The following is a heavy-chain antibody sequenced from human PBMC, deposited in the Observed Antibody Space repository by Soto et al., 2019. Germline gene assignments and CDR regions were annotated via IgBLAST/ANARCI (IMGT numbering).Heavy chain of an antibody. CDR1: GGSISSYY. J-gene: IGHJ5*02. D-gene: IGHD5-12*01. CDR3: ARASKVPRDGYINWFEP. CDR2: IYYSGST. V-gene: IGHV4-59*01. Sequence: SETLSLTCTVSGGSISSYYWSWIRQPPGKGLEWIGYIYYSGSTNYNPSLKSRVTISVDTSKNQFSLKLSSVTAADTAVYYCARASKVPRDGYINWFEPWGQGTLVTVSS.